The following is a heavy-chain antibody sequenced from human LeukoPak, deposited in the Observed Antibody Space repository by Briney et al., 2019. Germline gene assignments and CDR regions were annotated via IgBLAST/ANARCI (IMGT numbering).Heavy chain of an antibody. Sequence: SETLSLTCTVSGYSISSGHYWGWIRQPPGKGLEWIGSIFHSGSTYYNPSLKSRVTISVDTSKNQFSLKLSSVTAADTAAYYCARAPFIQSDYGGSFDYWGQGTLVTVSS. V-gene: IGHV4-38-2*02. CDR1: GYSISSGHY. CDR2: IFHSGST. CDR3: ARAPFIQSDYGGSFDY. D-gene: IGHD4-23*01. J-gene: IGHJ4*02.